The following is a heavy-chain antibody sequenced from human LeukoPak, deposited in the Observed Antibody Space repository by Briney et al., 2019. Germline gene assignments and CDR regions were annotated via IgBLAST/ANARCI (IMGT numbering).Heavy chain of an antibody. D-gene: IGHD2-2*01. CDR3: ARDGGLYCSSTSCRQKDAFDI. V-gene: IGHV4-30-4*08. CDR2: IYYSGSS. Sequence: KPSETLSLTCTVSGASSSSYYWSWIRQPPGKGLEWIGYIYYSGSSYYNPSLKSRVAISVDTSKNQFSLKLSSVTAADTAVYYCARDGGLYCSSTSCRQKDAFDIWGQGTMVTVSS. J-gene: IGHJ3*02. CDR1: GASSSSYY.